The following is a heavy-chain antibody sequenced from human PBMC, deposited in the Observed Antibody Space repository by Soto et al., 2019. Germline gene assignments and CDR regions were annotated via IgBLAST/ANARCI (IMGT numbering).Heavy chain of an antibody. V-gene: IGHV3-74*01. D-gene: IGHD6-19*01. CDR3: AVAVAGPTAIGY. CDR2: INSDGSST. J-gene: IGHJ4*02. CDR1: GFTFSSYW. Sequence: EVQLVESGGGLVQPGGSLRLSCAASGFTFSSYWMHWVRQAPGKGLVWVSRINSDGSSTSYADSVKGRFTISRDNAKNPPELQMNSLRAEDTAVYYCAVAVAGPTAIGYWGQGTLVTVSS.